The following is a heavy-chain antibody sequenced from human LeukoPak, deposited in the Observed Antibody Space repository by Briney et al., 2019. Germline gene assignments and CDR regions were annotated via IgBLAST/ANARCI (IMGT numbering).Heavy chain of an antibody. CDR1: EFAFSSYY. D-gene: IGHD3-10*01. V-gene: IGHV3-7*01. Sequence: PGGSLRLSCATSEFAFSSYYTAWVRQAPGQGLEWVANIKEDGSETYYVDAVQGRFSISRDNAKNSLYLQMDSLRAEDTAVYYCAKEGAYPIITYDSWGQGALVTVSS. CDR2: IKEDGSET. CDR3: AKEGAYPIITYDS. J-gene: IGHJ5*01.